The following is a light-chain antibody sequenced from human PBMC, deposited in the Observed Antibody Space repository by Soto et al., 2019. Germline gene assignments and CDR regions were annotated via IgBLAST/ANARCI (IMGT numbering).Light chain of an antibody. Sequence: DIHMTQSPSTLSGSVGDRVTITCRASQTISSWLAWYQQKPGKAPKLLIYKASTLKSGVPSRFSGSGSGTEFTLTISSLQPDDFATYYCQHYNSYSEAFGQGTKGGY. J-gene: IGKJ1*01. V-gene: IGKV1-5*03. CDR2: KAS. CDR3: QHYNSYSEA. CDR1: QTISSW.